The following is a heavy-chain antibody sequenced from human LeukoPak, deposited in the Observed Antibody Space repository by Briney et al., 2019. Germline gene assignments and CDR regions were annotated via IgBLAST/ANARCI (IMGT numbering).Heavy chain of an antibody. V-gene: IGHV1-69*01. J-gene: IGHJ3*02. Sequence: SVKVSCKVSGGTFSSYAISWVRQAPGQGLEWMGGIIPIFGTANYAQKFQGRVTITADESTSTAYMELSSLRSEDTAVYYCARDLVVVDDDAFDIWGQGTMVTVSS. CDR2: IIPIFGTA. D-gene: IGHD3-22*01. CDR1: GGTFSSYA. CDR3: ARDLVVVDDDAFDI.